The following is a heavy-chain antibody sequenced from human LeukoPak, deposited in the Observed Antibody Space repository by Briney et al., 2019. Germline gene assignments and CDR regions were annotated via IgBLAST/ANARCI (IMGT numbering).Heavy chain of an antibody. CDR1: GYTFTGYY. J-gene: IGHJ3*02. V-gene: IGHV1-2*02. Sequence: ASVKVSCKASGYTFTGYYMHWVRQAPGQGLEWMGWINPNSGGTNYAQKFQGRVTMTRDTSTSTVYMELSSLRSEDTAVYYCARGQEVVAVSSEGAFDIWGQGTMVTVSS. CDR3: ARGQEVVAVSSEGAFDI. D-gene: IGHD2-15*01. CDR2: INPNSGGT.